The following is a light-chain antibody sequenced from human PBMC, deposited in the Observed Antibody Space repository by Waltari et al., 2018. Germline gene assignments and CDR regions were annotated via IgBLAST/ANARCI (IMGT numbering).Light chain of an antibody. Sequence: EIVMTQSPATLSVSPGERATLSGRASQSVNNNLAWYQQKPGQAPRLLIYGASTSATGISGRFSASGSGTEFTLTISSLQSEDFAVYYCQHYINGPLTFGGGTKVEI. J-gene: IGKJ4*01. V-gene: IGKV3-15*01. CDR3: QHYINGPLT. CDR2: GAS. CDR1: QSVNNN.